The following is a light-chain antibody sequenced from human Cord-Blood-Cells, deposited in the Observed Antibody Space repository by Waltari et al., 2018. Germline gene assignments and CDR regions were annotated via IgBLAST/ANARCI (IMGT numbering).Light chain of an antibody. CDR2: GKN. CDR1: SLRSYY. J-gene: IGLJ1*01. V-gene: IGLV3-19*01. CDR3: NPRDSSGNHYV. Sequence: SSELTQDPAVSVALGQTVRITCQGDSLRSYYASWYQQKPGQAPVLVIYGKNNRPSGIPDRLSGSSSGNTAYLTITGAQAEDEADYYCNPRDSSGNHYVFGTGTKVTVL.